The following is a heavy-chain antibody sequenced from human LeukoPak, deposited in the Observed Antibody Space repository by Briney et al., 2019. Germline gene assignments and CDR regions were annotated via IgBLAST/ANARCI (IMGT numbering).Heavy chain of an antibody. V-gene: IGHV1-8*01. CDR3: ARGPQEKSHVDF. J-gene: IGHJ4*02. CDR2: MDPKSGDT. CDR1: GYTFTNYD. Sequence: ASVKVSCEASGYTFTNYDIKWVRQAAGQGLEWMGWMDPKSGDTGYAQKFQDRVIMTRDTSVSTAYMGLTSLRSEDTAVYYCARGPQEKSHVDFWGQGTSVTVSS.